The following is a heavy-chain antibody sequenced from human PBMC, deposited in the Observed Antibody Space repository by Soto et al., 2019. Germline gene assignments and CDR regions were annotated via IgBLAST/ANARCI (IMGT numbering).Heavy chain of an antibody. Sequence: PGESLKISCNGSGYSFTSYCIGLVLQMPGKGLERMGIIYPGDSDTRYSPSFQGQVTISADKSITTTYLQWSSLKASDTAIYYCARLFDTSGWYDYWGQGTLVTVSS. CDR1: GYSFTSYC. J-gene: IGHJ4*02. CDR2: IYPGDSDT. D-gene: IGHD6-19*01. V-gene: IGHV5-51*01. CDR3: ARLFDTSGWYDY.